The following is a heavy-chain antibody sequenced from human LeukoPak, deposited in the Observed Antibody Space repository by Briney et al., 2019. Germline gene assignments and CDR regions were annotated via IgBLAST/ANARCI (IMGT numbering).Heavy chain of an antibody. V-gene: IGHV3-7*03. J-gene: IGHJ6*02. CDR2: IKQDESEK. CDR1: GFPFSSYW. CDR3: ARDSISHYGMDV. Sequence: GGSLRLSCVASGFPFSSYWMSWVRQAPGKGLEWVANIKQDESEKYYVDSVKGRFTISRDNAKSSLYLQMNSLRAEDTAVYYCARDSISHYGMDVWGQGTTVTVSS. D-gene: IGHD3-3*01.